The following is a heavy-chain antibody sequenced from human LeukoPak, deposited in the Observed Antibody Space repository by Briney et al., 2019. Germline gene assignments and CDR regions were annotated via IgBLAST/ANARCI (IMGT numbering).Heavy chain of an antibody. Sequence: PSETLSLTCTVSGDSIISSSYYWGWIRQPPGKGLGWIEWIYYIASTYYNASITSRVTISVDTSQNHFSLKLSSATDADTAVYCCATHGSYFQHWGQGTLVTVSS. CDR1: GDSIISSSYY. V-gene: IGHV4-39*01. CDR2: IYYIAST. J-gene: IGHJ1*01. CDR3: ATHGSYFQH. D-gene: IGHD3-10*01.